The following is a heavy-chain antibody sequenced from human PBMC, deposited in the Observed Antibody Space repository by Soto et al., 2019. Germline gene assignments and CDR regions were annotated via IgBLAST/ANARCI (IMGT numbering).Heavy chain of an antibody. D-gene: IGHD6-19*01. CDR2: INPNSGGT. V-gene: IGHV1-2*02. J-gene: IGHJ6*02. CDR1: GYTFTGYY. CDR3: ARDIAVAGTGYYYYYGMDV. Sequence: SVKVSCKASGYTFTGYYMHWVRQAPGQGREWMGWINPNSGGTNYAQKFQGRVTMTRDTSISTAYMELSRLRSDDTAVYYCARDIAVAGTGYYYYYGMDVWGQGTTVTVSS.